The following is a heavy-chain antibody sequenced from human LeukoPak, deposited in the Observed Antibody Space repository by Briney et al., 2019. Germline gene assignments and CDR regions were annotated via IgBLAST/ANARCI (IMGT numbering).Heavy chain of an antibody. J-gene: IGHJ6*02. V-gene: IGHV4-34*01. Sequence: SETLSLTCAVYGGSFSGYYWSWIRQPPGKGLEWIGEINHSGSTNYNPSLKSRVTISVDTSKNQFSLKLSSVTAADTAVYYCARVGRDGYNSYYYYGMDVWGQGTTVTVSS. CDR2: INHSGST. CDR3: ARVGRDGYNSYYYYGMDV. CDR1: GGSFSGYY. D-gene: IGHD5-24*01.